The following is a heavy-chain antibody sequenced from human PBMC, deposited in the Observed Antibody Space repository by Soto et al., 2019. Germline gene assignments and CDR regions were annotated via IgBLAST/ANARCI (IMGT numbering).Heavy chain of an antibody. D-gene: IGHD3-3*01. CDR2: INHSGST. CDR3: ARGHTQYYDFWSGYYVGGFDP. Sequence: QVQLQQWGAGLLKPSETLSLTCAVYGGSFSGYYWSWIRQPPGKGLEWIGEINHSGSTNYNPFLKSRVTISVDTSKNQFSLKLSSVTAADTAVYYCARGHTQYYDFWSGYYVGGFDPWGQGTLVTVSS. J-gene: IGHJ5*02. CDR1: GGSFSGYY. V-gene: IGHV4-34*01.